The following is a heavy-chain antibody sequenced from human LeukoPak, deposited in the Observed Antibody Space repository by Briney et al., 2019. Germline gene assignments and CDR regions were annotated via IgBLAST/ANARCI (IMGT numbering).Heavy chain of an antibody. V-gene: IGHV3-30*04. D-gene: IGHD2-15*01. CDR3: ARDRDRDIIGDGMDV. Sequence: GRSLRLSCAASGFTFRNYAMNWVRQAPGKGLEWVAVLSHDAKNKFYADSVKGRFTISRDNTKNTLDLQMNSLRPEDTAVYYCARDRDRDIIGDGMDVWGKGTTVTVSS. CDR2: LSHDAKNK. CDR1: GFTFRNYA. J-gene: IGHJ6*04.